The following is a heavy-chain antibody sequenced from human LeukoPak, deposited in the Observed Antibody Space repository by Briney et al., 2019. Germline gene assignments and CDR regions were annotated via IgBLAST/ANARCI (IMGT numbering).Heavy chain of an antibody. CDR3: ARRWNYGRNYYIDV. Sequence: KPSETLSLTCAVYGGSFSNYYWSWIRQPPGRGLGWIGEINDSGRTNYNPSLMSRVTVSVDTSKNQFSLRLTSVTATDTAVYYCARRWNYGRNYYIDVWGNGATVSVSS. CDR1: GGSFSNYY. CDR2: INDSGRT. J-gene: IGHJ6*03. V-gene: IGHV4-34*01. D-gene: IGHD1-7*01.